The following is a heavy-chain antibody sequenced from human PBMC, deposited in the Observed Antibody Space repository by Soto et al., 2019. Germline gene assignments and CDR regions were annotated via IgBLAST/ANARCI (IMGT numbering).Heavy chain of an antibody. D-gene: IGHD1-26*01. CDR2: IKQDGSEK. CDR1: GFTFSSYW. CDR3: ASLRGWAYWFDP. J-gene: IGHJ5*02. Sequence: PGGSLTLSRAASGFTFSSYWMSWVRQAPWKGLQWVANIKQDGSEKYYVDSVKGRFTISRDNAKNSLYLQMNSLRAEDTAVYYCASLRGWAYWFDPWGHGTLVTVSS. V-gene: IGHV3-7*03.